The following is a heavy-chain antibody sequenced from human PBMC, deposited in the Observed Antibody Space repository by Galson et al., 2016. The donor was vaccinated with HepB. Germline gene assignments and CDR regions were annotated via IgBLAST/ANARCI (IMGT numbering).Heavy chain of an antibody. V-gene: IGHV3-30*18. J-gene: IGHJ2*01. CDR1: GFSFSTYG. D-gene: IGHD3-3*01. CDR3: VKDSAYYDLWSRNWYFDL. CDR2: ISYDGSTK. Sequence: SLRLSCAASGFSFSTYGMHWVRQAPGKGPEWVASISYDGSTKWYANSVRGRFTMSRDNSMNTLFLQMDSLRGENTAVYYCVKDSAYYDLWSRNWYFDLWGRGTLVTVSS.